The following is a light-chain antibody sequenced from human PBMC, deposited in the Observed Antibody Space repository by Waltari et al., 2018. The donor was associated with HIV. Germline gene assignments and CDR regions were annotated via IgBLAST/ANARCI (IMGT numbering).Light chain of an antibody. V-gene: IGLV2-23*02. CDR3: SSKSTIYFGVL. Sequence: QSALSQPASASGRPGTSITLSCRGSSNDIGIATLLSWYQHHPGKAPNLIIFDVDKRPSGISERFSGSKSGYTASLTISGLRTEDEADYFCSSKSTIYFGVLFGGGTTLTVL. CDR1: SNDIGIATL. CDR2: DVD. J-gene: IGLJ2*01.